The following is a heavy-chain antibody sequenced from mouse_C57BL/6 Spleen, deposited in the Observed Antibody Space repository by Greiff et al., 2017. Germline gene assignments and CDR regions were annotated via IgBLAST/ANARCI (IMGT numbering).Heavy chain of an antibody. Sequence: QVQLQQSGAELARPGASVKMSCKASGYTFTSYTMHWVKQRPGQGLEWIGYINPSSGYTKYNQKFKDKATLTADKSSSTAYMQLSSLTSEDSAVYYCARGGYYGNWLMDYWGQGTSVTVSS. V-gene: IGHV1-4*01. D-gene: IGHD2-1*01. J-gene: IGHJ4*01. CDR1: GYTFTSYT. CDR3: ARGGYYGNWLMDY. CDR2: INPSSGYT.